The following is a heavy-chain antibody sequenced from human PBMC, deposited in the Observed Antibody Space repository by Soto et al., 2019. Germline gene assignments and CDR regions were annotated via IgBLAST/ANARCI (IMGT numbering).Heavy chain of an antibody. CDR3: AKDQGRAAGTYGFDY. D-gene: IGHD6-13*01. Sequence: PGGSLRLSCAASGFTFSSYAVSWVRQAPGKGLEWVSAISGSGGSTYYADSVKGRFTISRDNSKNTLYLQMNSLRAEDTAVYYCAKDQGRAAGTYGFDYWGQGTLVTVSS. V-gene: IGHV3-23*01. J-gene: IGHJ4*02. CDR1: GFTFSSYA. CDR2: ISGSGGST.